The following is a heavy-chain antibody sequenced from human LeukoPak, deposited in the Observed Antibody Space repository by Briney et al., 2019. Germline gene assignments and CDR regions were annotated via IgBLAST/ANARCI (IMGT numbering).Heavy chain of an antibody. CDR2: INPGGTYI. V-gene: IGHV1-46*01. D-gene: IGHD3-10*01. Sequence: ASVKVSCKASGYSFTTYLIHWVRQAPGQGLGWMGIINPGGTYIGCAQKFQDRVTMTRDTSTSTVYMELSSLRSEDTAVYYCAREAPGTYYFDYWGQGTLVTVSS. J-gene: IGHJ4*02. CDR1: GYSFTTYL. CDR3: AREAPGTYYFDY.